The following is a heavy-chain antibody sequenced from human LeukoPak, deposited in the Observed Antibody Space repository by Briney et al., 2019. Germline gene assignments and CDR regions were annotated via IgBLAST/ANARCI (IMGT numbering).Heavy chain of an antibody. CDR1: GFSFSNYW. J-gene: IGHJ3*02. CDR3: AREVPGAMNAFDI. V-gene: IGHV3-7*01. D-gene: IGHD2-2*01. CDR2: IKEDGSDR. Sequence: GGSLRLSCAASGFSFSNYWMTWVRQAPGKGLERVANIKEDGSDRYYGDSVRGRFIISRDNAKNSLYLQMESLRAEDTALYYCAREVPGAMNAFDIWGQGTMVTVSS.